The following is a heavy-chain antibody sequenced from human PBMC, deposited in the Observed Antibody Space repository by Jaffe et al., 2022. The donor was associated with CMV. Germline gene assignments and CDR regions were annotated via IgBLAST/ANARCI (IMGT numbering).Heavy chain of an antibody. Sequence: QVQLQESGPGLVKPSETLSLTCTVSGGSISSYYWSWIRQPPGKGLEWIGYIYYSGSTNYNPSLKSRVTISVDTSKNQFSLKLSSVTAADTAVYYCARGWGTGTTRHFFDYWGQGTLVTVSS. CDR1: GGSISSYY. CDR2: IYYSGST. D-gene: IGHD1-1*01. J-gene: IGHJ4*02. CDR3: ARGWGTGTTRHFFDY. V-gene: IGHV4-59*01.